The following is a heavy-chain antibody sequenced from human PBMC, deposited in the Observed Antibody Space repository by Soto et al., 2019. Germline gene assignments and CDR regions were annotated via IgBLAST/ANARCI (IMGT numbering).Heavy chain of an antibody. J-gene: IGHJ6*02. CDR3: TKDRPTTYYYGSGSYLHYGMDV. D-gene: IGHD3-10*01. Sequence: GGSLRLSCAASGFTFSNAWMNWVRQAPGKGLEWVGRIKSKTDGGTTDYAAPVKGRFTIPRDDSKNTLYLQMNSLKTEATAVYYCTKDRPTTYYYGSGSYLHYGMDVWGQGTTVTVSS. V-gene: IGHV3-15*07. CDR2: IKSKTDGGTT. CDR1: GFTFSNAW.